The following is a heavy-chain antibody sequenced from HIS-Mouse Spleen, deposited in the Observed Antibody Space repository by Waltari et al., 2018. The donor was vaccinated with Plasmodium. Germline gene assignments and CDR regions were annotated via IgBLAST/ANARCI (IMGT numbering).Heavy chain of an antibody. CDR2: IYSGGST. CDR1: GFTVGSNY. Sequence: EVQLVESGGGLIQPGGSLRLSCAASGFTVGSNYMSWVRKAPGRGLEWVSVIYSGGSTYYADSVKGRFTISRDNSKNTLYLQMNSLRAEDTAVYYCARGMKSSSSAFDIWGQGTMVTVSS. V-gene: IGHV3-53*01. CDR3: ARGMKSSSSAFDI. D-gene: IGHD6-6*01. J-gene: IGHJ3*02.